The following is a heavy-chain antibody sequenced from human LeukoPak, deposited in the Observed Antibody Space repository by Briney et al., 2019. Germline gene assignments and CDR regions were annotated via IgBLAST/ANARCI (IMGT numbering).Heavy chain of an antibody. CDR1: GGSINRSPNS. D-gene: IGHD5-18*01. J-gene: IGHJ4*02. CDR3: ARHDGYNYARIDY. Sequence: SETLSLTCTVSGGSINRSPNSWGWIRQPPGKGLEWIGFLFYGGDTYYNPSLKSRVAISVDTFQNPFSLKLTSVTAADTAVYFCARHDGYNYARIDYWGQGTLVTVSS. V-gene: IGHV4-39*01. CDR2: LFYGGDT.